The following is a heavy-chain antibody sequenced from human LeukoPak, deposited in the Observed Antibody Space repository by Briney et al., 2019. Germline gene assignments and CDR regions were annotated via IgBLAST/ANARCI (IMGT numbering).Heavy chain of an antibody. J-gene: IGHJ4*02. V-gene: IGHV3-23*01. CDR3: AKDGGLWVSAHWGDS. CDR1: GFTFSSYT. D-gene: IGHD7-27*01. CDR2: ITTSDGNT. Sequence: GGSLRLSCAASGFTFSSYTMSWVRQAPGKGLEWVSTITTSDGNTYYADSVKGRFTVSRDNSKNALFLQMNSLRAEDTAVYYCAKDGGLWVSAHWGDSWGRGTLVTVSS.